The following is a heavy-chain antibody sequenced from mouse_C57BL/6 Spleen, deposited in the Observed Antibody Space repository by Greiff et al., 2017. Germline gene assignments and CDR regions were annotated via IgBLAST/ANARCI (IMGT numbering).Heavy chain of an antibody. CDR3: ARNYYGSPYFDY. Sequence: VQLQQSGAELVKPGASVKLSCKASGYTFTSYWMHWVKQRPGQGLEWIGMILPNSGSTNYNEKFKSKATLTVDKSSSTAYMQLSSLTSEDSAVYYCARNYYGSPYFDYWGQGTTRTVSS. V-gene: IGHV1-64*01. J-gene: IGHJ2*01. D-gene: IGHD1-1*01. CDR2: ILPNSGST. CDR1: GYTFTSYW.